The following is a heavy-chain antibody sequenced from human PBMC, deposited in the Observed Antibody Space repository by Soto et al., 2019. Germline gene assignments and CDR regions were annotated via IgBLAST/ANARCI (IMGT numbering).Heavy chain of an antibody. J-gene: IGHJ4*02. CDR1: GYTFTSYY. D-gene: IGHD3-22*01. CDR3: ARDYPSRGYYDSSGYLGY. CDR2: INPSGGST. V-gene: IGHV1-46*01. Sequence: GASVKVSCKASGYTFTSYYMHWVRQAPGQGLEWMGIINPSGGSTSYAQKFQGRVTMTRDTSTSTVYMELSSLRSEDTAVYYCARDYPSRGYYDSSGYLGYWGQGTLVTVSS.